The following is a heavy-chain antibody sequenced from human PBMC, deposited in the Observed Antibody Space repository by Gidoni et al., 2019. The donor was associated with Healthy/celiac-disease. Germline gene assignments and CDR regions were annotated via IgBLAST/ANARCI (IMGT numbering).Heavy chain of an antibody. D-gene: IGHD3-10*01. CDR1: GFTFSRYS. Sequence: EVQLVESGGGLVKPGGSLRLSCAASGFTFSRYSMNWVRQAPGKGLEWVSSLSSSSSYIYYADSVKGRFTISRDNAKNSLYLQMNSLRAEDTAVYYCARNTEVRGVITSWFDPWGQGTLVTVSS. V-gene: IGHV3-21*01. CDR2: LSSSSSYI. J-gene: IGHJ5*02. CDR3: ARNTEVRGVITSWFDP.